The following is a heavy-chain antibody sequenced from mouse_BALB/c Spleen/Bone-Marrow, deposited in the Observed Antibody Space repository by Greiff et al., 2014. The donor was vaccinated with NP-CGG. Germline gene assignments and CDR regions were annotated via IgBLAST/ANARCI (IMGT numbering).Heavy chain of an antibody. D-gene: IGHD1-2*01. J-gene: IGHJ2*01. V-gene: IGHV1-9*01. CDR3: ARRLLYYFDY. Sequence: QVLLKESGAELMKPGASVKISCKATGYTFSSYWIEWVKQRPGHGLEWIGEILPGSGNTNYNENFKGEATFTADTSSNTAYMQLSSLTSEDSAVYYCARRLLYYFDYWGQGTTLTVSS. CDR1: GYTFSSYW. CDR2: ILPGSGNT.